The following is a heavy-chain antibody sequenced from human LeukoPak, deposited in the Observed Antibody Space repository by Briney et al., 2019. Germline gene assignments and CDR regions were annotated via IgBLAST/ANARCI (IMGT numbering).Heavy chain of an antibody. D-gene: IGHD3-10*01. Sequence: ASVKVSCKASGCTFTSYGISWVRQAPGQGLEWMGWISAYNGNTNYAQKLQGRVTMTTDTSTSTAYMELRSLRSDDTAVYYCARDDPTYYYGSGSYGYWGQGTLVTVSS. CDR2: ISAYNGNT. J-gene: IGHJ4*02. CDR1: GCTFTSYG. CDR3: ARDDPTYYYGSGSYGY. V-gene: IGHV1-18*04.